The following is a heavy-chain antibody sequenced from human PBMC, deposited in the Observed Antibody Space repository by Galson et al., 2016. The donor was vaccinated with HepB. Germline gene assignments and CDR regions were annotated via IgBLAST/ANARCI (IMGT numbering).Heavy chain of an antibody. CDR2: LNQDGSKK. D-gene: IGHD5/OR15-5a*01. Sequence: SLRLSCAASGFTFSNSWMNWVRQAPGKGLEWVANLNQDGSKKFYVDSAKGRFTISRDNAKNSLYLQMNSLRAEDTAIYYCADPSVAWGQGTLVTVSS. CDR1: GFTFSNSW. V-gene: IGHV3-7*01. CDR3: ADPSVA. J-gene: IGHJ4*02.